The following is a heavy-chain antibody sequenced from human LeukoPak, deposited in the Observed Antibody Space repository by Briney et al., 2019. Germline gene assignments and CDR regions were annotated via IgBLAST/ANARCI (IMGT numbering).Heavy chain of an antibody. D-gene: IGHD3-22*01. CDR2: ISGGGDTT. J-gene: IGHJ4*02. V-gene: IGHV3-23*01. Sequence: GGSLRLSCAASGFTFSNNGMSWIRQSPGRGLEWVSGISGGGDTTYYAESVRGRFTISRDNSKNTLFLQMNSLTAEDTAVYYCAKTNGYYDYWGQGTLVAVSS. CDR1: GFTFSNNG. CDR3: AKTNGYYDY.